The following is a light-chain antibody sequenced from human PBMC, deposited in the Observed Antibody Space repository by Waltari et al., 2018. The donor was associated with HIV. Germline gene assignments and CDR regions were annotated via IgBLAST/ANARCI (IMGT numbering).Light chain of an antibody. Sequence: QSVLTQPPSVSGTPGQRVTISCSGSSSNVGRTYVYWYQQLPGTAPKPLIYRDNRRPSGAPGRCSGSKSGTSASLAIGGLRSEDEADYHCAAWDDSLSALVFGGGTKLAVL. CDR3: AAWDDSLSALV. V-gene: IGLV1-47*01. CDR1: SSNVGRTY. J-gene: IGLJ2*01. CDR2: RDN.